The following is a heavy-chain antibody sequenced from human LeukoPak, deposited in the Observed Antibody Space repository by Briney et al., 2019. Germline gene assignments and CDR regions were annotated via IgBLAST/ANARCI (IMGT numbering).Heavy chain of an antibody. V-gene: IGHV4-4*02. CDR3: ARNFDS. Sequence: PSETLSLTCAVSGGSISNSNWGSWVRQPPGKGLEWIGEISHSGNINYNPSLKSRVAISVDNSKNQFSLKMSSVTAADTAVYYCARNFDSWGQGILVTVSS. CDR1: GGSISNSNW. CDR2: ISHSGNI. J-gene: IGHJ4*02.